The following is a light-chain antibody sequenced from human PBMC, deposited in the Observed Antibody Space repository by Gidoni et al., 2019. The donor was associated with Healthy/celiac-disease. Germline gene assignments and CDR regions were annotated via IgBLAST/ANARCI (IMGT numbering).Light chain of an antibody. V-gene: IGKV1-39*01. Sequence: DRVTITCRASQSISSYLNWYQQKPGIAPKLLIYAASSLHSGVPSRFSGSGSGTDFTLTISSLQPEDFATYYCQQSYSTPPWTFGQGTKLEIK. CDR2: AAS. CDR1: QSISSY. J-gene: IGKJ1*01. CDR3: QQSYSTPPWT.